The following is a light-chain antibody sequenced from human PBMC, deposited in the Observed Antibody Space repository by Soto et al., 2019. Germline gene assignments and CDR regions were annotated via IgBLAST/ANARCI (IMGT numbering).Light chain of an antibody. CDR2: GNN. CDR1: SSNIGTGYD. J-gene: IGLJ2*01. Sequence: QPVLTQPPSVSGAPGQRVTISCTGSSSNIGTGYDVHWYQQFPGTAPKLLIYGNNNRPSGVPDRFSASKSGTSASLDITGLQAEDEADYYCQSYDSSLSGSVFGGGTKLTVL. V-gene: IGLV1-40*01. CDR3: QSYDSSLSGSV.